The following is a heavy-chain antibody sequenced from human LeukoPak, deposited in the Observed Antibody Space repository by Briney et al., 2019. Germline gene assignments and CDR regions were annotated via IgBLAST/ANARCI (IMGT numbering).Heavy chain of an antibody. V-gene: IGHV3-23*01. CDR3: AKGAMVRGPKVDYFDY. CDR1: GLTFISYA. Sequence: PGGSLRLSCAVSGLTFISYAMSSGRRAPGRVLEWVSPISCCRGITYYADPVKGQFTIPRDNSKNTLYLQMNSLRAEDTAVYYCAKGAMVRGPKVDYFDYWGQGTLVTVSS. D-gene: IGHD3-10*01. J-gene: IGHJ4*02. CDR2: ISCCRGIT.